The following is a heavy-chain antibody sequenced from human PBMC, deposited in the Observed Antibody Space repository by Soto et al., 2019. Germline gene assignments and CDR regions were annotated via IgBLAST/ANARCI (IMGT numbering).Heavy chain of an antibody. CDR1: GGTFSSYA. V-gene: IGHV1-69*13. J-gene: IGHJ6*02. Sequence: SVKVSCKASGGTFSSYAISWVRQAPGQGLEWMGGIIPIFGTANYAQKFQGRVTITADESTSTAYMELSSLRSEDTAVYYCARELLNPYYYYGMDVWGQGTTVTVSS. CDR2: IIPIFGTA. CDR3: ARELLNPYYYYGMDV. D-gene: IGHD2-15*01.